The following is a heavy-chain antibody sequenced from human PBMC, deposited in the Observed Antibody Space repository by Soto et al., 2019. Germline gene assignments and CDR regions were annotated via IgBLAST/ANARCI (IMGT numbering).Heavy chain of an antibody. Sequence: GGSLRLSCAASGFTFSTYGMSWVRQAPGKGLEWVSAVSGSGGSTYYADSVKGRFTISRDNSKNTLYLQLNSLRAEDTAEYYCAKAGSYYSSGINIYHYYYMDVWGKGTTVTVSS. D-gene: IGHD3-10*01. V-gene: IGHV3-23*01. CDR3: AKAGSYYSSGINIYHYYYMDV. CDR1: GFTFSTYG. J-gene: IGHJ6*03. CDR2: VSGSGGST.